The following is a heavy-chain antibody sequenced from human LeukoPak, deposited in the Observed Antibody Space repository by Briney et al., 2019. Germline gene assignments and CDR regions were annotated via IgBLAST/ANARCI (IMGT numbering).Heavy chain of an antibody. D-gene: IGHD3-10*01. CDR1: GFTFSSYA. CDR2: ISGSGGST. Sequence: PGGSLRLSCAASGFTFSSYAMSWVRQAPGKGLEWVSAISGSGGSTYYADSVKGRFTISRDNSKNTLYLQMNSLRAEDTAVYYCAKHRRITMVRGVIMGSYFDYWGQGTLVTVSS. V-gene: IGHV3-23*01. CDR3: AKHRRITMVRGVIMGSYFDY. J-gene: IGHJ4*02.